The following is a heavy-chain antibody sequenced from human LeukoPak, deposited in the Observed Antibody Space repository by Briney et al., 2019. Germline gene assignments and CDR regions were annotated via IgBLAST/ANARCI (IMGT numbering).Heavy chain of an antibody. CDR1: GGSLRGHS. CDR2: FYIGRTT. CDR3: ARDKWQSGSSGIYESYMDV. V-gene: IGHV4-59*11. D-gene: IGHD6-6*01. J-gene: IGHJ6*03. Sequence: SETLSLTCSVSGGSLRGHSWSWIRQPPGQGLEYIGDFYIGRTTNYNRSLKSRVTISLDTSKRQLSLTVNSVTAADTAVYYCARDKWQSGSSGIYESYMDVWGPGTTVIVSS.